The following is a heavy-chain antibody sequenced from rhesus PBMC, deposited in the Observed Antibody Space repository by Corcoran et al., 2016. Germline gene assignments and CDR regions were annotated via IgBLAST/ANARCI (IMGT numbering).Heavy chain of an antibody. CDR1: VGSLSSSYW. J-gene: IGHJ4*01. CDR3: ARRDSSGWYYFDY. D-gene: IGHD6-31*01. V-gene: IGHV4-93*02. Sequence: QVQLQESGPGVVKHSETLSLTGAVSVGSLSSSYWWSWIRQSPGQGLEWVGGIYGSGGCTEYNPALKSRVTISIDTSKNQFSLKLSSVTAADTAVYYCARRDSSGWYYFDYWGQGVLVTVSS. CDR2: IYGSGGCT.